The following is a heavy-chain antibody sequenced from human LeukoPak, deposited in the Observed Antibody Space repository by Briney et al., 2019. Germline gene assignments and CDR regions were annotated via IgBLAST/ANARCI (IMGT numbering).Heavy chain of an antibody. CDR3: ARTLYCSGATCYSPELFDS. CDR2: IFHSGKT. V-gene: IGHV4-38-2*01. CDR1: GYSISSGYH. J-gene: IGHJ4*02. Sequence: SETLSLTCAVSGYSISSGYHWGWIRQSPGTGLEWIGSIFHSGKTYYNPSLKSRDTRSVDTSMNQFSLKLTSLTAPDTAVYYCARTLYCSGATCYSPELFDSWGEGTLVSVSS. D-gene: IGHD2-15*01.